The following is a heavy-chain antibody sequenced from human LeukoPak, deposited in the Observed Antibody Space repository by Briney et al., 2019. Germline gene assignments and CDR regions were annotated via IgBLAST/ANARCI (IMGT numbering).Heavy chain of an antibody. CDR3: ASPEGYGSGSWAANYYYYMDV. CDR2: IIPIFGTA. D-gene: IGHD3-10*01. J-gene: IGHJ6*03. Sequence: ASVKVSCKASGGTFSSYAISWVRQAPGQGLEWMGGIIPIFGTANYAQKFQGRVTITADKSTSTAYMELSSLRSEDTAVYYCASPEGYGSGSWAANYYYYMDVWGKGTTVSVSS. V-gene: IGHV1-69*06. CDR1: GGTFSSYA.